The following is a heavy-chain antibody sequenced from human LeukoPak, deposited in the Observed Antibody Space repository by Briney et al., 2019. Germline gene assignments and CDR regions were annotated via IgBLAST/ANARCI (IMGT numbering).Heavy chain of an antibody. D-gene: IGHD6-19*01. CDR3: AKSLRQWLARYYYYGMDV. V-gene: IGHV3-23*01. J-gene: IGHJ6*02. CDR2: ISGSGGST. Sequence: GGTLRLSCAASGCTFSSYAMSWVRQAPGKGLEWVSAISGSGGSTYYADSVKGRFTISRDNSENTLYLQMNSLRAEDTAVYYCAKSLRQWLARYYYYGMDVWGQGTTVTVSS. CDR1: GCTFSSYA.